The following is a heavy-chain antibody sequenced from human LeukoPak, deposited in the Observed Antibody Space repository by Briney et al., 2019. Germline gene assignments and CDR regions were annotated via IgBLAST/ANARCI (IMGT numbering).Heavy chain of an antibody. V-gene: IGHV4-34*01. CDR1: GGSFSGYY. CDR3: ARTAEGFDP. Sequence: SETLSLTCAVYGGSFSGYYWSWIRQPPGKGLEWIGEINHSGSTNYNPSLKSRVTISVDTSKNQFSLKLSSVTAADTAVYYCARTAEGFDPWGQGTLVTVSS. CDR2: INHSGST. J-gene: IGHJ5*02.